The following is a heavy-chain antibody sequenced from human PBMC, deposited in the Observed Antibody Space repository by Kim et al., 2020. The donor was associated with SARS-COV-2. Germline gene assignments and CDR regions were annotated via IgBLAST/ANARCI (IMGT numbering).Heavy chain of an antibody. V-gene: IGHV3-33*01. CDR3: ARSKQDIVLMASYGMDV. D-gene: IGHD2-8*01. J-gene: IGHJ6*02. CDR1: GFTFSSYG. Sequence: GGSLRLFCAASGFTFSSYGMHWVRQAPGKGLEWVAVIWYDGSNKYYADSVKGRFTISRDNSKNTLYLQMNSLRAEDTAVYYCARSKQDIVLMASYGMDVWGQGTTVTVSS. CDR2: IWYDGSNK.